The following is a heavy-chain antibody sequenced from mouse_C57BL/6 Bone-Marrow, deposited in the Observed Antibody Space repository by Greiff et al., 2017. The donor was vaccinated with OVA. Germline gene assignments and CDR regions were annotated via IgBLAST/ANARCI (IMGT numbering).Heavy chain of an antibody. J-gene: IGHJ2*01. CDR2: INPNNGGT. D-gene: IGHD1-1*01. CDR1: GYTFTDYN. Sequence: EVQLQQSGPELVKPGASVKMSCKASGYTFTDYNMHWVKQSHGKSLEWIGYINPNNGGTSYNQKFKGKATLTVNKSSSTAYMELRSLTSEDSAVYYCAIGVITTVVAPFDYWGQGTTLTVSS. CDR3: AIGVITTVVAPFDY. V-gene: IGHV1-22*01.